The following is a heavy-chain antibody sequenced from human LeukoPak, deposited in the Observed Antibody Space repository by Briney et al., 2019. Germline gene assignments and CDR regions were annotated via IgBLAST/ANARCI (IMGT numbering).Heavy chain of an antibody. D-gene: IGHD1-14*01. CDR1: GFTFSSYA. V-gene: IGHV3-23*01. J-gene: IGHJ3*02. CDR3: AKYVRYLPDAFDI. Sequence: PGGSLRLSCAASGFTFSSYAMSWVRQAPGKGLEWVSGISGSGGTTYYADSVKGRFTISRDNSKNTLYLQMNSLRAVDTAVYHCAKYVRYLPDAFDIWGQGTMVSVSS. CDR2: ISGSGGTT.